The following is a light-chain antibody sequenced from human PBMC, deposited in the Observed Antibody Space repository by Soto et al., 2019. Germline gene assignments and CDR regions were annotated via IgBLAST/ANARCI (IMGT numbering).Light chain of an antibody. J-gene: IGKJ1*01. CDR2: AAS. CDR3: QQSYNSPQT. Sequence: DIQMPQSPSAMSASVGESSTITGRASQGISNYLAWFQQKPGKVHKRLIYAASSLQSGVPSRFSGSGSGTDFTLTISSLQPEEFATYSCQQSYNSPQTFGQGTKVDIK. V-gene: IGKV1-17*03. CDR1: QGISNY.